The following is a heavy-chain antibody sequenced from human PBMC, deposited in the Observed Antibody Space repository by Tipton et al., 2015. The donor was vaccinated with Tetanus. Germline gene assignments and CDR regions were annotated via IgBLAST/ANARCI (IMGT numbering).Heavy chain of an antibody. D-gene: IGHD5-24*01. CDR1: GASFSDYY. Sequence: TLSLTCAVYGASFSDYYWNWVRQSPGKGLEWIGEISHSGSSSYSPSLKSRVTISVDTSKNQFSLRLRSVAAADTAVYYCARGGRDAYNNPLGAFDVWGRGTTVTVSS. J-gene: IGHJ3*01. CDR2: ISHSGSS. V-gene: IGHV4-34*01. CDR3: ARGGRDAYNNPLGAFDV.